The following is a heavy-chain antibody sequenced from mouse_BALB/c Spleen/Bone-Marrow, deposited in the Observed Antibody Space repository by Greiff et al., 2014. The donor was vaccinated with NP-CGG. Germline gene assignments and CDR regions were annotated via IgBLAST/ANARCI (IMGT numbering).Heavy chain of an antibody. D-gene: IGHD1-1*02. CDR1: GFNIKDTY. V-gene: IGHV14-3*02. Sequence: VQLQQSGAELVKPGASVKLSCTASGFNIKDTYMHWVKQRPEQGLEWIGRIDPANGNTKYDPKFQGKATITADTSSNTAYLQLSSLTSEDTAVYYCARVKLWSYAMDYWGQGTSVPVSS. J-gene: IGHJ4*01. CDR2: IDPANGNT. CDR3: ARVKLWSYAMDY.